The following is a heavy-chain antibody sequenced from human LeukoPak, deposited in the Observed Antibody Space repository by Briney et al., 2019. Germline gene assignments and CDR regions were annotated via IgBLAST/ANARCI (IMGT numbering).Heavy chain of an antibody. V-gene: IGHV3-9*01. J-gene: IGHJ5*02. Sequence: GGSLRLSCAASGFTFDDYAMHWVRHAPGKGLEWVSGISWNSGSIGYADSVKGRFTISRDNAKNSLYLQMNSLRAEDTALYYCAKDLYSSSSNWFDPWGQGTLVTVSS. CDR2: ISWNSGSI. CDR3: AKDLYSSSSNWFDP. CDR1: GFTFDDYA. D-gene: IGHD6-13*01.